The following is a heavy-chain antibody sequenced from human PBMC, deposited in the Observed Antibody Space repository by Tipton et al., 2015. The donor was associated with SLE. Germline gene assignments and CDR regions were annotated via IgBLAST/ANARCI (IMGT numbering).Heavy chain of an antibody. CDR2: IYTSGTT. J-gene: IGHJ4*02. Sequence: TLSLTCTVFGGSISSYYWNWIRQPAGKGLEWIGRIYTSGTTNFNPSLKSRVTMSVDTSKNQFSLKLSSVTAADTAVYYCASRPNDDFEGYYDYWGQGTLVTVSS. V-gene: IGHV4-4*07. CDR1: GGSISSYY. D-gene: IGHD1-1*01. CDR3: ASRPNDDFEGYYDY.